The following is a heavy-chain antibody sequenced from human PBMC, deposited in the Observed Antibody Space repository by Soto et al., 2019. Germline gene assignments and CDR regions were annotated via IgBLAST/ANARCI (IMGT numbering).Heavy chain of an antibody. CDR3: ARAPRHTMIVVVNPFDY. J-gene: IGHJ4*02. Sequence: GASVKVSCKASGYTFTSYYMHWVRQAPGQGLEWMGIINPSGGSTSYAQKFQGRVTMTRDTSTSTVYMELSSLRSEDTAVYYCARAPRHTMIVVVNPFDYWGQGTLVTVSS. V-gene: IGHV1-46*01. D-gene: IGHD3-22*01. CDR2: INPSGGST. CDR1: GYTFTSYY.